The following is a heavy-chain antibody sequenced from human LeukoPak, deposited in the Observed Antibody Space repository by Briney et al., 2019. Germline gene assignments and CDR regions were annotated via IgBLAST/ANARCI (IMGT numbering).Heavy chain of an antibody. D-gene: IGHD3-10*01. CDR3: AKWRGSGSYYNDGSFDY. V-gene: IGHV3-23*01. CDR2: ISGSGVTT. Sequence: PGGSLRLSCAASGLIFSNYAMSWVRQASGKGLEWVSGISGSGVTTYYADSVKGRFTISRDNSKNTLYLQMNSLRAEDTAVYFCAKWRGSGSYYNDGSFDYWGQGTLVTVSS. J-gene: IGHJ4*02. CDR1: GLIFSNYA.